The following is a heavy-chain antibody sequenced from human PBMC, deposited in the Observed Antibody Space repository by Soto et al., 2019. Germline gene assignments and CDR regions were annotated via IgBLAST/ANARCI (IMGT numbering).Heavy chain of an antibody. CDR3: ARVPDPHLDYDREEWPYYCGMDV. D-gene: IGHD3-22*01. Sequence: QVQLVQSGAEVKKPGSSVKVSCKASGGTFSSYAISWVRQAPGQGLEWMGGIIPIFGTANYAKKYQGRVTITADESTSTAYMQLSSLRSEDTAVYYCARVPDPHLDYDREEWPYYCGMDVWGQGTTVTVSS. CDR1: GGTFSSYA. V-gene: IGHV1-69*01. CDR2: IIPIFGTA. J-gene: IGHJ6*02.